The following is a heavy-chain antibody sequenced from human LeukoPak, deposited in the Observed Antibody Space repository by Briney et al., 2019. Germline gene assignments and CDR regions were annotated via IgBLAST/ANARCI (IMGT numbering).Heavy chain of an antibody. Sequence: SEPLSLTCAVDGGSVSGYYWTWIRQPPGKGLEWIGEINHSESSNYSPSLKSRVTISVDTSMNQYSLKLRSVTAADTAVYYCARPSGDILTGYYGLWGQGTLLLVSS. J-gene: IGHJ4*02. D-gene: IGHD3-9*01. CDR2: INHSESS. CDR1: GGSVSGYY. CDR3: ARPSGDILTGYYGL. V-gene: IGHV4-34*01.